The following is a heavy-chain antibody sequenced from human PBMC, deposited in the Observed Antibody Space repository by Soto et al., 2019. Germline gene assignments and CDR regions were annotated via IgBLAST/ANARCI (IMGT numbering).Heavy chain of an antibody. CDR2: TRNKANSYTT. V-gene: IGHV3-72*01. D-gene: IGHD5-12*01. CDR3: ALSGYSGYDSFDY. CDR1: GFTFSDHY. Sequence: EVQLVESGGGLVQPGGSLRLSCAASGFTFSDHYMDWVRQAPGKGLEWVGRTRNKANSYTTEYAASVKGRFTISRDDSKNSLYLQMNSLKTEDQAVYYGALSGYSGYDSFDYWGQGTLVTVSS. J-gene: IGHJ4*02.